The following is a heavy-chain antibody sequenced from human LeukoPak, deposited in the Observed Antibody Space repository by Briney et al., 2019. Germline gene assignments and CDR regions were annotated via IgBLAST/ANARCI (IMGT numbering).Heavy chain of an antibody. J-gene: IGHJ4*02. Sequence: SETLSLTCTVSGGSVSSYYWTWIRQPAGKGLEWVGRMYISGETNYNPSLNNRATLSLDTSKNQFSLKLRSLTAADTAVYYCASGIQIQGNNFWGQGTLVTVSS. CDR3: ASGIQIQGNNF. D-gene: IGHD4-23*01. CDR2: MYISGET. CDR1: GGSVSSYY. V-gene: IGHV4-4*07.